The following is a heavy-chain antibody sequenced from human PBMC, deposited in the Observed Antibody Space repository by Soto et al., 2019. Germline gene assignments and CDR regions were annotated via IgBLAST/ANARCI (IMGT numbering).Heavy chain of an antibody. J-gene: IGHJ6*02. D-gene: IGHD6-19*01. CDR1: GGTFSSYA. Sequence: GASVKVSCKASGGTFSSYAISWVRQAPGQGLEWMGGIIPIFGTANYAQKFQGRVTITADESTSTAYMELSSLRSEDTAVYYCARCRSGWSGTDMERRKDYYYYGMDVWGQGTTVTVSS. CDR3: ARCRSGWSGTDMERRKDYYYYGMDV. CDR2: IIPIFGTA. V-gene: IGHV1-69*13.